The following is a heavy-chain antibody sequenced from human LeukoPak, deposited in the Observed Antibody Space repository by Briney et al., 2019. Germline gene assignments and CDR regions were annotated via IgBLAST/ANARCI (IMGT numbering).Heavy chain of an antibody. CDR3: ARMAKYDSSGYYFGFFGH. D-gene: IGHD3-22*01. CDR2: IYYSGST. Sequence: PSETLSLTCTVSGGSISSYYWSWIRQPPGKGLEWIGYIYYSGSTNYNPSLKSRVTISVDTSKNQFSLKLSSVTAADTAVYYCARMAKYDSSGYYFGFFGHWGQGTLVTVSS. J-gene: IGHJ5*02. V-gene: IGHV4-59*01. CDR1: GGSISSYY.